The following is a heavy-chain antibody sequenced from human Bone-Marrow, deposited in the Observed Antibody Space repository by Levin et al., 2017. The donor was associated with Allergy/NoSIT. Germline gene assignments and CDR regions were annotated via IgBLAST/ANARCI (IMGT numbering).Heavy chain of an antibody. CDR3: ARRLRPIAATGSVDS. V-gene: IGHV4-34*01. J-gene: IGHJ4*02. Sequence: SETLSLTCAVYGGSFSGYYWTWIRQPPGKGLEWIGEINHSGSTNYNPSLKSRVTVSVDTSKNQFSLKVTSVTAADTAVYYCARRLRPIAATGSVDSWGQGTLVAVSS. CDR1: GGSFSGYY. D-gene: IGHD6-13*01. CDR2: INHSGST.